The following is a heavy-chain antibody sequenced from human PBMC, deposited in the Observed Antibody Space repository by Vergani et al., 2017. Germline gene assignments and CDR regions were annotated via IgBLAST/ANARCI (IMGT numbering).Heavy chain of an antibody. CDR2: IYYSGST. CDR3: ASIGGATAVYY. D-gene: IGHD1-26*01. CDR1: GGSISSYY. J-gene: IGHJ4*02. V-gene: IGHV4-59*01. Sequence: QVQLQESGPGLVKPSETLAITCTVSGGSISSYYWSWIRQPPGKGLEWIGYIYYSGSTNYNPSLKSRVTISVDTSKNQFSLKLSAVTAADTAVYYCASIGGATAVYYWGQGTLVTVSS.